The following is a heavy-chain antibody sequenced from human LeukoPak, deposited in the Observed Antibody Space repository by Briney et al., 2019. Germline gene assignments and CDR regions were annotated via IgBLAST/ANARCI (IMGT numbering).Heavy chain of an antibody. V-gene: IGHV1-46*01. CDR1: GYTFTSYY. J-gene: IGHJ4*02. CDR2: INPSGGST. CDR3: ARDLSGSNYYASGSYAD. D-gene: IGHD3-10*01. Sequence: AASVKVSCKASGYTFTSYYMHWVRQAPGQGLEWMGMINPSGGSTSYAQKFQGRVSMTRDTSTSTVYMELTSLRSEDTAVYYCARDLSGSNYYASGSYADWGQGTLVTVSS.